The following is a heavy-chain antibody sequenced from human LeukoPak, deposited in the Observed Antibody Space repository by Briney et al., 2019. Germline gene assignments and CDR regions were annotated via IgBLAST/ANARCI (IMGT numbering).Heavy chain of an antibody. D-gene: IGHD6-19*01. J-gene: IGHJ4*02. CDR1: GYTFTSYG. CDR2: ISAYNGNT. CDR3: ARQSSGWYQDY. Sequence: GASVKVSCKASGYTFTSYGISWVRQAPGQGLEWMGWISAYNGNTNYAQNLQGRVTMTTDTSTSTAYMELRSLSSDDTAVYYCARQSSGWYQDYWGQGTLVTVSS. V-gene: IGHV1-18*01.